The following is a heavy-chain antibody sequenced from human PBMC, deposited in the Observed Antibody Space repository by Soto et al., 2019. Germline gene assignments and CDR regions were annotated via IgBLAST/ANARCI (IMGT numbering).Heavy chain of an antibody. D-gene: IGHD5-12*01. Sequence: QVQLVQSGAEVKKPGASVKVSCKASGYTFTSYGISWVRQAPGQGLEWMGWISAYNGNTNYAQKLQGRVTMTIDTSTSTAYMELRSLRSDDTAVYYCARDGGYENHNYYYGMDVWGQGTTVTVSS. CDR1: GYTFTSYG. V-gene: IGHV1-18*04. J-gene: IGHJ6*02. CDR2: ISAYNGNT. CDR3: ARDGGYENHNYYYGMDV.